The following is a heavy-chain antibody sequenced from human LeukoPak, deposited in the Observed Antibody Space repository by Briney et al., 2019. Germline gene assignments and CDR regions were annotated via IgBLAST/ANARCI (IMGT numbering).Heavy chain of an antibody. D-gene: IGHD3-22*01. CDR3: VRGNYDSRGYSNAFDI. V-gene: IGHV4-59*01. CDR2: IYYSGST. Sequence: PSETLSLTCTVSGVSIGISYWSWIRQPPGKRLEWIGYIYYSGSTNSNPSLKSRVTISADTSKNQFSLKLNSVTAADTAVYYCVRGNYDSRGYSNAFDIWGQGAMVTVSS. CDR1: GVSIGISY. J-gene: IGHJ3*02.